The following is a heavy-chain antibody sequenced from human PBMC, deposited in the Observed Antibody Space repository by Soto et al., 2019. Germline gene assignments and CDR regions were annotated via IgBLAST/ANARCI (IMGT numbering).Heavy chain of an antibody. CDR3: AKDRLRIDYYDSSGYYAGDY. J-gene: IGHJ4*02. CDR2: ISGSGGST. Sequence: GGSXRLSCSSSVFTFISYSMSWFRHAPGKGLEWVSAISGSGGSTYYADSVKGRFTISRDNSKNTLYLQMNSLRAEDTAVYYCAKDRLRIDYYDSSGYYAGDYWGQGTLVTVSS. CDR1: VFTFISYS. D-gene: IGHD3-22*01. V-gene: IGHV3-23*01.